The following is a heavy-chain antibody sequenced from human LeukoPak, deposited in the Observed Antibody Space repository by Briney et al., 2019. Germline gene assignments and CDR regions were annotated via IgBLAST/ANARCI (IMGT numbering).Heavy chain of an antibody. J-gene: IGHJ5*01. CDR2: FDPEDGET. Sequence: GASVKVSCKVSGYTLTELSMHWLRQAPGKGLEWMGGFDPEDGETIYAQKFQGRVTMTTDTSTSTAYMELRSLRSDDTAVYYCARDSPRWFDSWGQGTLVTVSS. CDR3: ARDSPRWFDS. V-gene: IGHV1-24*01. CDR1: GYTLTELS.